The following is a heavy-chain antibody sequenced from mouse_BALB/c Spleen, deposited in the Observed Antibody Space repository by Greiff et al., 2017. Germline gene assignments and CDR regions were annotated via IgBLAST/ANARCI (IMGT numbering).Heavy chain of an antibody. V-gene: IGHV5-4*02. CDR3: ARDEDDYPFAY. D-gene: IGHD2-4*01. CDR1: GFTFSDYY. J-gene: IGHJ3*01. CDR2: ISDGGSYT. Sequence: EVQRVESGGGLVKPGGSLKLSCAASGFTFSDYYMYWVRQTPEKRLEWVATISDGGSYTYYPDSVKGRFTISRDNAKNNLYLQMSSLKSEDTAMYYCARDEDDYPFAYWGQGTLVTVSA.